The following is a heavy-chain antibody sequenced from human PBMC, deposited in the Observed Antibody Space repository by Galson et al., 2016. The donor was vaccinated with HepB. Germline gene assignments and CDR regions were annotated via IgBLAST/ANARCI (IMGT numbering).Heavy chain of an antibody. Sequence: SLRLSCAISGVIFSDHAMHWVRQAPGRGLEWVAVTSSDGSNEYYVDSVKGRFASSRDNSKNTLYLQMNSLRAEDTAVYYCARGSSGGNDAFDIWGQGTMITLSS. CDR1: GVIFSDHA. J-gene: IGHJ3*02. V-gene: IGHV3-30*03. D-gene: IGHD6-19*01. CDR2: TSSDGSNE. CDR3: ARGSSGGNDAFDI.